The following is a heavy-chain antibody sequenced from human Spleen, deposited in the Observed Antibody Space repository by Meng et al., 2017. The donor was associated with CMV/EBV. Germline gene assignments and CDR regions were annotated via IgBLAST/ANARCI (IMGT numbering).Heavy chain of an antibody. CDR3: AKAGTVTTYPFDY. CDR2: ISYDGKNK. Sequence: GGSLRLSCAASGFTFSTYTMHWVRQAPGTGLEWVAVISYDGKNKMYADSLEGRFTISRDNSRNTLYLQMNSLRAEDTAVYYCAKAGTVTTYPFDYWGPGTLVTVSS. V-gene: IGHV3-30*14. J-gene: IGHJ4*02. D-gene: IGHD4-11*01. CDR1: GFTFSTYT.